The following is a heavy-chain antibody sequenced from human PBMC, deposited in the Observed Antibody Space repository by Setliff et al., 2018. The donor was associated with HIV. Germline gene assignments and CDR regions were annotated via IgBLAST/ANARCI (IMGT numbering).Heavy chain of an antibody. Sequence: GGSLRLSCVASGFTFSTFAMHWVRQAPGKGLEWVANINPDGSHGDYVDSVKGRFTISRDNAKNSLYLQMNSLRVEDTAVYYCASTNSFDHWGQGTLVTVSS. CDR2: INPDGSHG. V-gene: IGHV3-7*03. J-gene: IGHJ4*02. CDR1: GFTFSTFA. D-gene: IGHD3-3*01. CDR3: ASTNSFDH.